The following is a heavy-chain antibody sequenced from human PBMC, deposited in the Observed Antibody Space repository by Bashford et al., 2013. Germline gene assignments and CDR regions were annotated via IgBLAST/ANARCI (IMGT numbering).Heavy chain of an antibody. CDR1: EAPSIVTT. V-gene: IGHV4-4*07. D-gene: IGHD1-26*01. CDR3: ARLQSGSHAFFDY. J-gene: IGHJ4*02. CDR2: IFRTGHT. Sequence: SDDPRPSPALSLEAPSIVTTWGVDPARPEGRGLEWIGSIFRTGHTYYSPSLRSRVTMSIDTSRNQFSLKVTSVIASDTAVYYCARLQSGSHAFFDYWGQGTQVTVSS.